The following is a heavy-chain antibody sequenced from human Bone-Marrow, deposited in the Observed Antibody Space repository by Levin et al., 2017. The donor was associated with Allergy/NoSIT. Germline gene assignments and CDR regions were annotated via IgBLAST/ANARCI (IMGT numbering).Heavy chain of an antibody. CDR2: IIPMFDTP. CDR1: GGTFSSYA. CDR3: ARDLGDYYGSGSHLAFDS. D-gene: IGHD3-10*01. V-gene: IGHV1-69*13. J-gene: IGHJ4*02. Sequence: SVKVSCRTSGGTFSSYAINWVRQAPGQGLEWVGGIIPMFDTPVYAQKLQGRVTITADELTSTVYMDLRNLRSDDTAVYYCARDLGDYYGSGSHLAFDSWGQGTLVTVSS.